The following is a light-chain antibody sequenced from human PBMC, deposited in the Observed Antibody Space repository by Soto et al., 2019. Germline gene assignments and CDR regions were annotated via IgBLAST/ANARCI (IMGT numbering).Light chain of an antibody. CDR3: QRYGSPLT. CDR2: GAS. Sequence: DIVLTQSPGTLSLSPGERAPLSCRASQSVSKSYIAWYQQRPGQPPRLLIFGASSRATGIPDRFSGSGSETDYTLTISRLEPEDVALYYCQRYGSPLTFGGGTKVEI. CDR1: QSVSKSY. V-gene: IGKV3-20*01. J-gene: IGKJ4*01.